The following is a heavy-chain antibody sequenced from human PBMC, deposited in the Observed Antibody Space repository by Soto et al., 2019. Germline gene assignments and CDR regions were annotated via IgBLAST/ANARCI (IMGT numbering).Heavy chain of an antibody. V-gene: IGHV1-69*08. CDR1: GGTFSSYT. D-gene: IGHD7-27*01. CDR2: IIPILGIA. Sequence: QVQLVQSGAEVKKPGSSVKVSCKASGGTFSSYTISWVRQAPGQGLEWMGRIIPILGIANYAQKFQGRVTITAEKATSTAYMELSSLRSEDTAVYYCARDLETGEGYWGQGTLVTVSS. CDR3: ARDLETGEGY. J-gene: IGHJ4*02.